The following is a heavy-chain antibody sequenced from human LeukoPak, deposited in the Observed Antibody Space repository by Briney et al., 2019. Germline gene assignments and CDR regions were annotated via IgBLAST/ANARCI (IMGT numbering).Heavy chain of an antibody. D-gene: IGHD6-19*01. Sequence: SESLSLTCAVSVGSIIIGNWLSWVRQSPGKGLEWIGEVYRSGSTNFNPSLKSRVTISVDTSKNQFSLKLSSVTAADAVVYYCARNGWYSIDFWGQGTLVTVSS. CDR2: VYRSGST. CDR1: VGSIIIGNW. V-gene: IGHV4-4*02. CDR3: ARNGWYSIDF. J-gene: IGHJ4*02.